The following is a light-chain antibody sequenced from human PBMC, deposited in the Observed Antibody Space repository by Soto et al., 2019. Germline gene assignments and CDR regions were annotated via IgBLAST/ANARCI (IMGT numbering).Light chain of an antibody. J-gene: IGLJ1*01. CDR3: QSYDSILSGSCV. V-gene: IGLV1-40*01. Sequence: QAVVTQPPSVSGAPGQRVTISCTGSSSNIGAGYDVHWYQQLPGTAPKLLIYGNSNRPSGVPDRFSGSKSGTSASLAITGLQAEDEADYYCQSYDSILSGSCVFGTGTKLTVL. CDR1: SSNIGAGYD. CDR2: GNS.